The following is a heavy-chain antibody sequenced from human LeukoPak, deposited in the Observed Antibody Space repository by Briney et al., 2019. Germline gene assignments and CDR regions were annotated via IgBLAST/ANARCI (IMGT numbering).Heavy chain of an antibody. V-gene: IGHV1-58*01. CDR1: GFSFTNSA. D-gene: IGHD1-1*01. CDR2: IVVGSGNT. CDR3: AADSRQLQPHDAFDI. Sequence: SVKVSCKASGFSFTNSAVQWVRQARGQRLERIGWIVVGSGNTNYAQKFQERVTITRDRSTSTAYLELSSLRSEDTAVYYCAADSRQLQPHDAFDIWGQGTMVTVSS. J-gene: IGHJ3*02.